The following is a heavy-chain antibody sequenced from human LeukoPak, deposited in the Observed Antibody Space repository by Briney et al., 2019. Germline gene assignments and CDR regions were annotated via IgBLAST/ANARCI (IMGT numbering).Heavy chain of an antibody. CDR1: GGSISSYY. CDR3: ATGYYYDSSGYIY. Sequence: PSETLSLTCTVSGGSISSYYWSWIRQPPGKGLEWIGYIYYSGSTNYNPSLKSRVTISVDTSKNQFSLKLSSVTAADTAVYYCATGYYYDSSGYIYWGQGTLVTVSS. D-gene: IGHD3-22*01. CDR2: IYYSGST. J-gene: IGHJ4*02. V-gene: IGHV4-59*08.